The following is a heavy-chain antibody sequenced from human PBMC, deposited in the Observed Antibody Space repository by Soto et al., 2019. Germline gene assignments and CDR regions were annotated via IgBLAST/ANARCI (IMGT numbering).Heavy chain of an antibody. Sequence: EVLLVESGGGLVQSGGSLRLSCAASTSTFSRYGMNWVRQAPGKGLEWVSFISPSGVTIYYADSVRGRFTISRDNAKNTLFLQMNPLRDDDTAVYYCDRGGTTVATSGDYWCQGTLVTVSS. J-gene: IGHJ4*02. D-gene: IGHD4-17*01. CDR1: TSTFSRYG. CDR2: ISPSGVTI. V-gene: IGHV3-48*02. CDR3: DRGGTTVATSGDY.